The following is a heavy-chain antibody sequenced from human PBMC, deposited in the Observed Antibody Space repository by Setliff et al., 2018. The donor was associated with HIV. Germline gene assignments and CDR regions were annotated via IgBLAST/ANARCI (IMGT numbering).Heavy chain of an antibody. D-gene: IGHD2-15*01. Sequence: SEDLSLTCTVSSGSISDSRYYWGWIRQAPGKGLEWIGSIYYSGSLYYSPSLKSRLTVSVDTSKNQFSLTLSAVTATDTAVYYCASQYCSAGSCFSDYWGQGTMVTVSS. J-gene: IGHJ4*02. CDR1: SGSISDSRYY. V-gene: IGHV4-39*01. CDR2: IYYSGSL. CDR3: ASQYCSAGSCFSDY.